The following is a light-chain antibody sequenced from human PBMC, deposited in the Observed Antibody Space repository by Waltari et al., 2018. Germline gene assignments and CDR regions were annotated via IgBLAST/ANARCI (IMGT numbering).Light chain of an antibody. CDR1: TGAVPSGHS. J-gene: IGLJ2*01. CDR2: NTN. V-gene: IGLV7-46*01. Sequence: QAVVTQEPSLTVSPGGTVTLTCGSSTGAVPSGHSPYRFHQKPGQAPRTLIYNTNPKHPWTPARFSGSLLGGKAALTLSGAQPEDEAEYYCLLSYSDAVVFGGGTKLTVL. CDR3: LLSYSDAVV.